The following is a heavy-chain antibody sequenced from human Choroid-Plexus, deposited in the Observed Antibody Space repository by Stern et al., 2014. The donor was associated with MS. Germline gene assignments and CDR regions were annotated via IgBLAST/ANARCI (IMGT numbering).Heavy chain of an antibody. D-gene: IGHD2/OR15-2a*01. Sequence: QVQLVESGGGVVQPGRPLRLSCVASGFTFGSCAMHWVRQAPGKGLEWVAGVSYDGSKKYYEDSVKGRFTISRDNSQNTLYMQMSSXXXXXTAVYYCAKDRQYLTYFFDHWGQGSLVTVSS. CDR3: AKDRQYLTYFFDH. CDR2: VSYDGSKK. CDR1: GFTFGSCA. V-gene: IGHV3-30*18. J-gene: IGHJ5*02.